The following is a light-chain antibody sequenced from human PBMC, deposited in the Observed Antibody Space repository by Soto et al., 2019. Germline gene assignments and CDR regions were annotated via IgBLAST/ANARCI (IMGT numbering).Light chain of an antibody. CDR2: AAS. CDR1: QSISNF. Sequence: DIQMTQSPSFLSASVGDRVTITCRASQSISNFLNWYQQRQGQVPKLLIYAASTLHTGVPSRFSGSGSGTDFTLTITSLQPEDFTTYYCQQSHSTPPTFGQGTKVEIK. J-gene: IGKJ1*01. CDR3: QQSHSTPPT. V-gene: IGKV1-39*01.